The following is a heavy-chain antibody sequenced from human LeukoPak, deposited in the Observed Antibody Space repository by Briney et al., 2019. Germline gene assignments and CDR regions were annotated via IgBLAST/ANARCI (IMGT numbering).Heavy chain of an antibody. D-gene: IGHD3-9*01. J-gene: IGHJ4*02. V-gene: IGHV3-23*01. CDR1: GFTFSSYA. Sequence: PGGSLRLSCAASGFTFSSYAMSWVRQAPGKGMAWVSAISGSGGSTYYADSVKGRFTISRDNSKNTLYLQMNSLRAEDTAVYYCARINYDILTGYSDFDYWGQGTLVTVSS. CDR2: ISGSGGST. CDR3: ARINYDILTGYSDFDY.